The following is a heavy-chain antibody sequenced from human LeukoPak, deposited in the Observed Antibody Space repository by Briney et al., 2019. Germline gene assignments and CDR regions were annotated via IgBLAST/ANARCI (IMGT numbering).Heavy chain of an antibody. J-gene: IGHJ4*02. D-gene: IGHD6-19*01. CDR1: GSSFTNYW. CDR3: ARQTVAGQGSYFDY. CDR2: IYPGDSDT. Sequence: GESLQISCKGSGSSFTNYWIGWVRQLPGKGLEWMGIIYPGDSDTRYSPSFQGQVTISADKSISTAYLQWSSLKASDTAMYYCARQTVAGQGSYFDYWGQGTLVTVSS. V-gene: IGHV5-51*01.